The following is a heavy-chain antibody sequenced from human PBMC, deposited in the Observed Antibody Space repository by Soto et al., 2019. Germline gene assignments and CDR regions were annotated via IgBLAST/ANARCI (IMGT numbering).Heavy chain of an antibody. J-gene: IGHJ6*02. V-gene: IGHV1-2*04. CDR2: INPNRGGT. Sequence: ASVKVSCKASGYTFTGYYMHWVRQAPGQALEWMGWINPNRGGTNYAQQFQGWVTMTRDTSISTAYMELRRLRSDDSAVYYCAREEVGTAVAGTGSSSYYYYGMDVWGQGTTVTVSS. CDR1: GYTFTGYY. CDR3: AREEVGTAVAGTGSSSYYYYGMDV. D-gene: IGHD6-19*01.